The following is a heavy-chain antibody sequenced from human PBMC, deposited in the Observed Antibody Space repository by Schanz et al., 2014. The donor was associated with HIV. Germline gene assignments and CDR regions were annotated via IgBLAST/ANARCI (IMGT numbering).Heavy chain of an antibody. Sequence: DVQLVESGGGLEQPGGSLRLSCAASGFTFDDYAMHWVRQAPGKGLEWVSGISWNSVSIGYADSVKGRFTISRDNAKNSLYMQMNSRRGGDTALYYCAKAYSTSRPYSIDIWGQGTTVTVSS. D-gene: IGHD6-6*01. V-gene: IGHV3-9*01. CDR2: ISWNSVSI. CDR3: AKAYSTSRPYSIDI. CDR1: GFTFDDYA. J-gene: IGHJ6*02.